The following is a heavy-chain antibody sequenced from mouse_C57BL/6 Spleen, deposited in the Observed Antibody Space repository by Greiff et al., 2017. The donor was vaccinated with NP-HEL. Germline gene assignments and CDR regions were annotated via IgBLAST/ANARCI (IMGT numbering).Heavy chain of an antibody. CDR3: ARRNWDLYFDY. D-gene: IGHD4-1*01. J-gene: IGHJ2*01. Sequence: DVQLVESGGGLVQPGGSLKLSCAASGFTFSDYYMYLVRQTPEKRLEWVAYISNGGGSTYYPDTVTGRFPISRDNAKNTLYLQMSRLKSEDAAMYYCARRNWDLYFDYWGQGTTLTVSS. CDR1: GFTFSDYY. V-gene: IGHV5-12*01. CDR2: ISNGGGST.